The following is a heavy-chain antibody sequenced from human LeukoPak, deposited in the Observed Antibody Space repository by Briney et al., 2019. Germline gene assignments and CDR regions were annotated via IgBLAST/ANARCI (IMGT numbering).Heavy chain of an antibody. CDR1: GGSISSSSYY. V-gene: IGHV4-39*07. J-gene: IGHJ4*02. CDR3: ATTSSSWVDY. Sequence: SETLSLTCTVSGGSISSSSYYWGWIRQPPGKGLEWIGSMYYSGSTYYNPSLKSRVTISVDTSKNQFSLKLSSVTAADTAVYYCATTSSSWVDYWGQGTLVTVSS. CDR2: MYYSGST. D-gene: IGHD6-13*01.